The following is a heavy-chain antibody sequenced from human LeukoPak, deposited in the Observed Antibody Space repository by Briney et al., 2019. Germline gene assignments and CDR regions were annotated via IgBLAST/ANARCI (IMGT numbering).Heavy chain of an antibody. D-gene: IGHD3-3*01. CDR2: ISGSGGST. CDR1: GFTFSSYA. CDR3: AKGYRVVIIPPGDAFDI. V-gene: IGHV3-23*01. Sequence: GGSLRLSCAASGFTFSSYAMSWVRQAPGKGLEWVSAISGSGGSTYYADSVKGRFTISRDNSKNTLYLQMNSLRAEDTAVYYCAKGYRVVIIPPGDAFDIWGQGTMVTVSS. J-gene: IGHJ3*02.